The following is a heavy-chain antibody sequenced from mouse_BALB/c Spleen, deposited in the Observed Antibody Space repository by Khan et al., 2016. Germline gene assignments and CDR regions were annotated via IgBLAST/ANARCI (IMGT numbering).Heavy chain of an antibody. Sequence: EVQLVESGGGLVQPKGSLKLSCAASGFTFNTYAMNWVRQAPGKGLEWVARIRSKSNNYATYYADSVKDRFTISRDDSQSMLYLQMNNLKTEDTAMYYCVSRGGDYWGQGTSVTVSS. CDR3: VSRGGDY. J-gene: IGHJ4*01. CDR2: IRSKSNNYAT. D-gene: IGHD3-3*01. CDR1: GFTFNTYA. V-gene: IGHV10-1*02.